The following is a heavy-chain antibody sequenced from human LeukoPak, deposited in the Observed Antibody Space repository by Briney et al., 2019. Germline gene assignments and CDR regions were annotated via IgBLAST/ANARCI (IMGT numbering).Heavy chain of an antibody. V-gene: IGHV4-4*02. Sequence: PSETLSLTCTVSGGSISSSNWWSWVRQPPGKGLECIGEIYHSGATNYNPSLKSRVTISVDRSKNQFSLNLNSLTAADTAVYYCARAFLVGYSPEEYFFDYWGQGALVTVSS. CDR1: GGSISSSNW. CDR2: IYHSGAT. J-gene: IGHJ4*02. D-gene: IGHD2-15*01. CDR3: ARAFLVGYSPEEYFFDY.